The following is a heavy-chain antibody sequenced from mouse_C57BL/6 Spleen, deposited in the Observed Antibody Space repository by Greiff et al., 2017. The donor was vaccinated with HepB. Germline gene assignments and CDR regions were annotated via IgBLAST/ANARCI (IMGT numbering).Heavy chain of an antibody. CDR2: INPSSGYT. CDR3: ARSTTTVVGDFDV. CDR1: GYTFTSYW. J-gene: IGHJ1*03. Sequence: QVQLQQSGAELAKPGASVKLSCKASGYTFTSYWMHWVKQRPGQGLEWIGYINPSSGYTKYNQKFKDKATLTADKSSSTAYMQLSSLTYEDSAVYYCARSTTTVVGDFDVWGTGTTVTVSS. V-gene: IGHV1-7*01. D-gene: IGHD1-1*01.